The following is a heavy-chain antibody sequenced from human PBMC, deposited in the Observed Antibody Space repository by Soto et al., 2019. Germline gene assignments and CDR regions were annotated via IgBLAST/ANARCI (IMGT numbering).Heavy chain of an antibody. V-gene: IGHV4-31*03. CDR3: ARDFADSSGPTLGMGV. D-gene: IGHD6-19*01. Sequence: QVQLQESGPGLVKPSQTLSLTCTVSGGSISSGGYYWSWIRQHPGKGLEWIGYIYYSGSTYYNPSLKRRVTISGDTSKSQFSLKLSSVTAADTAVYYCARDFADSSGPTLGMGVWGQGTTVTVSS. CDR2: IYYSGST. J-gene: IGHJ6*02. CDR1: GGSISSGGYY.